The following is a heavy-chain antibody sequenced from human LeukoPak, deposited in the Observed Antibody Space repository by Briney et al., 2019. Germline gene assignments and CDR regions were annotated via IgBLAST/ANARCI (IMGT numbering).Heavy chain of an antibody. CDR1: GFTFNNYA. D-gene: IGHD3-10*01. J-gene: IGHJ4*02. CDR3: AKDRINAVRGVNDY. CDR2: ISGNGGST. V-gene: IGHV3-23*01. Sequence: SGGSLRLSCAASGFTFNNYAMTWVRQAPGKGLEWVSGISGNGGSTYYADSVKGRFTISRDNSKNTLFLQMNSLRAEDTAIYYCAKDRINAVRGVNDYWGQGTLVTVSS.